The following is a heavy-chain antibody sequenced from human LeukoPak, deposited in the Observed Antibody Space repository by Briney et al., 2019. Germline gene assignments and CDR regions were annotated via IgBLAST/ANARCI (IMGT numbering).Heavy chain of an antibody. V-gene: IGHV3-53*01. Sequence: GGSLRLSCAASGFTVSSNYMSWVRQAPGKGLEWVSAIYVDGSTYYADSVKGRFTISRDNSKNTLYLQMNSLRAEDTAVYYCGREYASSGYCDSWGQGTLVTVSS. D-gene: IGHD3-22*01. CDR3: GREYASSGYCDS. CDR1: GFTVSSNY. J-gene: IGHJ4*02. CDR2: IYVDGST.